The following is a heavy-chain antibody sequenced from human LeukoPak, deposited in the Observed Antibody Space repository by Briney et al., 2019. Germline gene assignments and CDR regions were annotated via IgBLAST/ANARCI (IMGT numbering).Heavy chain of an antibody. V-gene: IGHV3-23*01. Sequence: GGSLRLSCAASGFTFSSSAMSWVRQAPGKGLEWVSTISGSGDRTYYADSVKGRFTISRDNSKNTLFLHMNSLRAEDTAVYYCARVGLGWLQFDENWFDPWGQGTLVTVSS. CDR3: ARVGLGWLQFDENWFDP. CDR1: GFTFSSSA. D-gene: IGHD5-24*01. CDR2: ISGSGDRT. J-gene: IGHJ5*02.